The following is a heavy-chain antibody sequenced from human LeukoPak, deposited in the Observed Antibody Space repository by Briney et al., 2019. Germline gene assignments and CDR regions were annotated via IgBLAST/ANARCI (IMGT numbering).Heavy chain of an antibody. Sequence: GGSLRLSCAASGFTFSNYDMHWVRQAPGKGLEWVAFIRHSGNNQYYADSVKGRFAISRDNSKSTLFLQQNSLRVEDTAVYYCAKAWGLVATSTFDYWGQGTLVTVSS. CDR3: AKAWGLVATSTFDY. D-gene: IGHD1-1*01. CDR1: GFTFSNYD. V-gene: IGHV3-30*02. J-gene: IGHJ4*02. CDR2: IRHSGNNQ.